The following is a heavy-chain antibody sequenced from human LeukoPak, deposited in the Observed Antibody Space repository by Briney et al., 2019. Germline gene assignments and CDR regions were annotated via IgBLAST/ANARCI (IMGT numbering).Heavy chain of an antibody. CDR2: IYPCDSDT. CDR3: ARRATVTTNDAFDI. Sequence: GESLKISCKGSGYNFTNYWIGWVRQMPGKGLEWMGIIYPCDSDTRYSPSFQGQVTISADKSIGTAYLQWSSLKASDTAMYYCARRATVTTNDAFDIWGQGTMVTVSS. CDR1: GYNFTNYW. J-gene: IGHJ3*02. D-gene: IGHD4-17*01. V-gene: IGHV5-51*01.